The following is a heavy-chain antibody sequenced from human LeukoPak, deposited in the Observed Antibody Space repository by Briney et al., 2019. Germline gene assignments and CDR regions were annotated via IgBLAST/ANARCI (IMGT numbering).Heavy chain of an antibody. CDR2: INSDGINI. D-gene: IGHD2-21*01. CDR3: ATYSRP. J-gene: IGHJ5*02. CDR1: GFSFSTNQ. V-gene: IGHV3-74*01. Sequence: GGSLRLSCAASGFSFSTNQMHWVRQAPGKGLVWVSRINSDGINILYADSVKGRFTISRDNARNTLYLQMNSLRAEDTAVYYCATYSRPWGQGPLVTVSS.